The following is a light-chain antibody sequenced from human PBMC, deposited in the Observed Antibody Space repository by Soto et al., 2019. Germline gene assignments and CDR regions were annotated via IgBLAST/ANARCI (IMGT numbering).Light chain of an antibody. CDR2: DAS. V-gene: IGKV1-5*01. CDR1: QNISVW. J-gene: IGKJ2*01. Sequence: DIQMTQSPSTLSASVGDGVTITCRASQNISVWLAWYQQRPGKAPKFLIYDASNLETGVSSRFSGSGSGTEFTRTMRRLQPDDFATYYCQQYDSSSPTFGQGTKLEIK. CDR3: QQYDSSSPT.